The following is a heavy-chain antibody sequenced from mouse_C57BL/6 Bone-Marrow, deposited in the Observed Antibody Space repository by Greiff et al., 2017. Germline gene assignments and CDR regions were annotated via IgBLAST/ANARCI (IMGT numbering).Heavy chain of an antibody. CDR2: IHPNSGST. V-gene: IGHV1-64*01. D-gene: IGHD1-1*01. J-gene: IGHJ3*01. CDR1: GYTFPSYW. CDR3: ARRDYYGSLAAWFAY. Sequence: VQLQQPGAELVKPGASVKLSCKASGYTFPSYWMHWVKQRPGQGLEWIGMIHPNSGSTNYNEKFKSKATLTVDNSSSTAYMQLSSLTSEDSAVYYCARRDYYGSLAAWFAYWGQGTLVTVSA.